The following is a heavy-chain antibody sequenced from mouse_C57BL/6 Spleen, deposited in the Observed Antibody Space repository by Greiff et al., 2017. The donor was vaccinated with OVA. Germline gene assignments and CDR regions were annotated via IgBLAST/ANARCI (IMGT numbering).Heavy chain of an antibody. CDR1: GFTFSSYA. CDR2: ISDGGGDT. CDR3: ARDAGGFAY. Sequence: EVQGVESGGGLVKPGGSLKLSCAASGFTFSSYAMSWVRQTPEKRLEWVATISDGGGDTYYPDNVKGRFTISRDNAKNNLYLQMSHLKSADAAMYYCARDAGGFAYWGQGTLVTVSA. V-gene: IGHV5-4*01. J-gene: IGHJ3*01.